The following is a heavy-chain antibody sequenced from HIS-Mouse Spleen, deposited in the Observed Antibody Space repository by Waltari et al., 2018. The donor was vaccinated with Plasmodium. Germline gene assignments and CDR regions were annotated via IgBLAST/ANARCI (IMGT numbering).Heavy chain of an antibody. CDR3: ARDRSAAALLGY. CDR2: ISSSSSYI. D-gene: IGHD6-13*01. Sequence: EVQLVESGGGLVKPGGSLSVSCAASGFTFSSYSMNWVRQAPGKGLEWVSSISSSSSYIYYADSVKGRFTISRDNAKNSLYLQMNSLRAEDTAVYYCARDRSAAALLGYWGQGTLVTVSS. CDR1: GFTFSSYS. V-gene: IGHV3-21*01. J-gene: IGHJ4*02.